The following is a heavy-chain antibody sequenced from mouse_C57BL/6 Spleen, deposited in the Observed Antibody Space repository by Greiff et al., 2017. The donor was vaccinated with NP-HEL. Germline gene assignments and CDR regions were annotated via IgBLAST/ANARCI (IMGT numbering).Heavy chain of an antibody. V-gene: IGHV1-69*01. J-gene: IGHJ4*01. Sequence: VQLQQPGAELVMPGASVKLSCKASGYTFTSYWMHWVKQRPGQGLEWIGEIDPSDSYTNYNQKFKGKSTLTVDKSSSTAYMQLSSLTSEDSAVYYCARRETGTDYAMDYWGQGTSVTVSS. CDR2: IDPSDSYT. CDR1: GYTFTSYW. D-gene: IGHD4-1*01. CDR3: ARRETGTDYAMDY.